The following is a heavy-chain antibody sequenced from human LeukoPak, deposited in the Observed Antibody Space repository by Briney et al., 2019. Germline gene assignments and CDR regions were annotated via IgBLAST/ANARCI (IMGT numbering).Heavy chain of an antibody. J-gene: IGHJ4*02. V-gene: IGHV3-66*02. Sequence: GGSLRLSRAASGFTFSSNYMSWVRQAPGKGLEWVSIIYSGGSTYYADSVKGRFTISRDNSKNTLYLQMNSLRAEDTAVYFCVRVGYSYGYGDWNHFDYWGQGTLVTVSS. CDR2: IYSGGST. D-gene: IGHD5-18*01. CDR3: VRVGYSYGYGDWNHFDY. CDR1: GFTFSSNY.